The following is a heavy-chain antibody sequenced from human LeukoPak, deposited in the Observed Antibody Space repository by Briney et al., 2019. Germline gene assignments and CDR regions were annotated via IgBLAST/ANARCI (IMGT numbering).Heavy chain of an antibody. J-gene: IGHJ5*02. V-gene: IGHV1-3*01. CDR2: INAGNGNT. CDR3: ARDLGGDSSGYINWFDP. D-gene: IGHD3-22*01. CDR1: GYTFTSYA. Sequence: ASVKVSCKASGYTFTSYAMHWVRQAPGQRLEWMGWINAGNGNTKYSQKFQGRVTITRDTSASTAYMELSSLRSEDTAVYCCARDLGGDSSGYINWFDPWGQGTLVTVSS.